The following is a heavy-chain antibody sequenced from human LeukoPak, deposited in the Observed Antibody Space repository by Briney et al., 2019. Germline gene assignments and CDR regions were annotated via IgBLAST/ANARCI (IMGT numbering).Heavy chain of an antibody. V-gene: IGHV3-21*01. Sequence: GGSLRLSCAASGFTFSSYSMNWVRQAPGKGLEWVSSISSSSSYIYYADSVKGRFTISRDNSKNTLYLQMNSLRAEDTAVYYCTRPGYCSGGSCYGYMDVWGKGTTVTVSS. CDR1: GFTFSSYS. CDR2: ISSSSSYI. D-gene: IGHD2-15*01. J-gene: IGHJ6*03. CDR3: TRPGYCSGGSCYGYMDV.